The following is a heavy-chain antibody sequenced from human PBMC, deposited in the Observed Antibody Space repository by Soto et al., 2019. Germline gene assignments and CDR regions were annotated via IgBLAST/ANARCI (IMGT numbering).Heavy chain of an antibody. CDR2: ISAYNGNT. D-gene: IGHD3-9*01. V-gene: IGHV1-18*01. CDR3: ATGVLRYFDWLPLGTFDI. CDR1: GYTFTSYG. Sequence: ASVKVSCKASGYTFTSYGISWVRQAPGQGLEWMGWISAYNGNTNYAQKLQGRVTMTTDTSTSTAYMELSSLRSEDTAVYYCATGVLRYFDWLPLGTFDIWGQGTMVTVS. J-gene: IGHJ3*02.